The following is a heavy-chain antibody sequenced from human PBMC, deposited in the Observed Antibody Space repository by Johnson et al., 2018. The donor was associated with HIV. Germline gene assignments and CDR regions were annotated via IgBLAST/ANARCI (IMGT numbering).Heavy chain of an antibody. J-gene: IGHJ3*02. D-gene: IGHD6-19*01. CDR1: GFSVSNNY. CDR2: LYSGGNT. CDR3: ARAFSSGWYPHDAFDI. V-gene: IGHV3-66*01. Sequence: VQLVESGGGLVQSGGSLRLSCGASGFSVSNNYMNWVRQAPGKGLEWVSVLYSGGNTYYADSVRGRFTISRDNSKNTLYLQMSSLKVEDTAMYYCARAFSSGWYPHDAFDIWGQGTMVTVSS.